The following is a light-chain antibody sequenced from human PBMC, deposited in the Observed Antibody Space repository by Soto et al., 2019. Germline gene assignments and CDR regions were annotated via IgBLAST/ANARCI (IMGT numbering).Light chain of an antibody. CDR3: QQYGSSVT. Sequence: EIVLTQSPGTLSLSPGERATLSCRASQSVSSSYLAWYQQKPGQAPRLLIYGASSRATGIPDRFSGSGSGTDFTLTISRLEPEDFAVCYCQQYGSSVTFGQGTKV. CDR2: GAS. V-gene: IGKV3-20*01. CDR1: QSVSSSY. J-gene: IGKJ1*01.